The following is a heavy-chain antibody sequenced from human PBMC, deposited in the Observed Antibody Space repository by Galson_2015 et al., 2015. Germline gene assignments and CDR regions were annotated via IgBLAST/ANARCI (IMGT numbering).Heavy chain of an antibody. J-gene: IGHJ4*02. CDR3: ARVGRNYYDTSGYYTG. D-gene: IGHD3-22*01. V-gene: IGHV3-7*05. CDR2: IKQDGSEK. Sequence: QAPGKGLEWVANIKQDGSEKHYVDSVKGRFTISRDNAKNSVDLQMNSLRDEDTAVYYCARVGRNYYDTSGYYTGWGQGTLVTVSS.